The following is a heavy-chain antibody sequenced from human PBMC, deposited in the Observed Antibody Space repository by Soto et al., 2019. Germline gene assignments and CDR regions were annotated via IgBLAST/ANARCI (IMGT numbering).Heavy chain of an antibody. J-gene: IGHJ6*02. CDR1: GGRIGSSGDC. CDR2: IYYSGST. V-gene: IGHV4-39*01. CDR3: ARHISYYSYGMDV. D-gene: IGHD1-20*01. Sequence: RTCAESGGRIGSSGDCWGWKRYPPGKGLEWIGSIYYSGSTYYNPSLKSRVTISVDTSKNQFSLKLSSVTAADTAVYYCARHISYYSYGMDVSAQRTTGTVSS.